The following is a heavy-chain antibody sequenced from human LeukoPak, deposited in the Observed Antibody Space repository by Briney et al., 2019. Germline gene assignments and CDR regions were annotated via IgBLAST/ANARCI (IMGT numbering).Heavy chain of an antibody. CDR2: INHSGST. J-gene: IGHJ6*02. Sequence: SETLSLTCAVYGGSFSGYYWSWIRQPPGQVLEWIGEINHSGSTNYNPSLKSRVTISVDTSKNQFSLKLSSVTAADTAVYYCARRYRSRYCTNGVCYGMDVWGQGTTVTVSS. CDR1: GGSFSGYY. V-gene: IGHV4-34*01. D-gene: IGHD2-8*01. CDR3: ARRYRSRYCTNGVCYGMDV.